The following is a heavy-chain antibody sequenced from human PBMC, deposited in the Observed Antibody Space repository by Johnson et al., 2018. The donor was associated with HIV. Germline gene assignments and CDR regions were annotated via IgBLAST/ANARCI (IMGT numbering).Heavy chain of an antibody. CDR3: AKDQHYYDSRNGGAFDI. CDR1: GFSFSSYA. J-gene: IGHJ3*02. D-gene: IGHD3-22*01. V-gene: IGHV3-30*04. Sequence: QMLLVESGGGVVQPGRSLGLSCAASGFSFSSYAMHWVRQAPGKGLEWVASLSYDGSTKDYADSVKGRFTISRDNSKNTLYLQMNSLRAEDTAVYYCAKDQHYYDSRNGGAFDIWGQGEMVTVSS. CDR2: LSYDGSTK.